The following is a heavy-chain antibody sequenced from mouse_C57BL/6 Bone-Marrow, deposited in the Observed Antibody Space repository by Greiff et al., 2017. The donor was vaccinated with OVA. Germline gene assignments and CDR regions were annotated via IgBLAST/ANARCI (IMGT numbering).Heavy chain of an antibody. V-gene: IGHV1-61*01. CDR3: ARWLLCFDY. D-gene: IGHD2-3*01. Sequence: QVHVKQPGAELVRPGSSVKLSCKASGYTFTSYWMDWVKQRPGQGLEWIGNIYPSDSETHYNQKFKDKATLTVDKSSSTAYMQLSSLTSEDSAVYYCARWLLCFDYWGQGTTLTVSS. CDR1: GYTFTSYW. J-gene: IGHJ2*01. CDR2: IYPSDSET.